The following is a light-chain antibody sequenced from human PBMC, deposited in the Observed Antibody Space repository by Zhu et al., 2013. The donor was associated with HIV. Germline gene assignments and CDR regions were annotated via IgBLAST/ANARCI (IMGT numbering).Light chain of an antibody. J-gene: IGKJ1*01. V-gene: IGKV3D-15*01. CDR2: GAS. CDR1: QSVSVN. CDR3: QQYNNWPRT. Sequence: EIVMTQSPGTLSLSPGERATLSCRASQSVSVNLAWFQMKPGQAPRLLVYGASTRATGIPDRFSGSGSGTEFTLTISRLEPEDFAIYYCQQYNNWPRTFGQGTKVEIK.